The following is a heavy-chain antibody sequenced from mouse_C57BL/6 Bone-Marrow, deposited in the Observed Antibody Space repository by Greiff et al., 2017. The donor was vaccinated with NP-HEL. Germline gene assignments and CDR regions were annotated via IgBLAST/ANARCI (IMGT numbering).Heavy chain of an antibody. CDR2: IDPSDSYT. Sequence: QVQLQQPGAELVKPGASVKLSCKASGYTFTSYWMQWVKQRPGQGLEWIGEIDPSDSYTNYNQKFKGKATLTVDTSSSTAYMQRSSLTSEDSAVYYGARDYYYGSSYWFAYWGQGTLVTVSA. CDR1: GYTFTSYW. V-gene: IGHV1-50*01. CDR3: ARDYYYGSSYWFAY. J-gene: IGHJ3*01. D-gene: IGHD1-1*01.